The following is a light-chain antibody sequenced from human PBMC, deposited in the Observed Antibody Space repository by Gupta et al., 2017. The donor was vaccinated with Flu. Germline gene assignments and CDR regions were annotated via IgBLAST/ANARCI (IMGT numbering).Light chain of an antibody. J-gene: IGKJ1*01. CDR3: QQCGSSPRT. CDR2: GAS. Sequence: EIVLTQSPGTLSLSPGERATLSCRASQSVSSSYLAWYQQKPGQAPRLLIYGASSRATGIPDRFNGSGSGTDFTLTISRLEPEDFAVYYSQQCGSSPRTFGQGTKVEIK. V-gene: IGKV3-20*01. CDR1: QSVSSSY.